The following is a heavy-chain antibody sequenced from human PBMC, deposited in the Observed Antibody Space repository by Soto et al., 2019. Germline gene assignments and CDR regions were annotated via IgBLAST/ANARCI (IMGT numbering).Heavy chain of an antibody. V-gene: IGHV3-64*01. CDR1: GFTFSSYA. Sequence: EVQLVESGGGLVQPGGSLRLSCAASGFTFSSYAMHWVRQAPGKGLEYVSAISSNGGSTYYANSVKGRFTISRDNSKNTLYLQMGSLRAEDMAVYYCARVEVRGVWGFDYWGRGTLVTVSS. CDR2: ISSNGGST. CDR3: ARVEVRGVWGFDY. J-gene: IGHJ4*02. D-gene: IGHD3-10*01.